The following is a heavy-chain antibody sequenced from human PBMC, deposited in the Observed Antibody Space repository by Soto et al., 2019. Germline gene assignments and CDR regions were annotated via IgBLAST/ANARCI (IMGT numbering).Heavy chain of an antibody. CDR3: AHTSDTVTPDY. CDR1: GLSLSTTGVG. J-gene: IGHJ4*02. Sequence: QITLKESGPTLVKPTQTLTLTCTFSGLSLSTTGVGVGWIRQPPGKALEWLALIYWDDDKRYSPSLKSRLTITKDTSKNQVVLTMTNMDPVDTATYYCAHTSDTVTPDYWGQGTLVTVSS. CDR2: IYWDDDK. V-gene: IGHV2-5*02. D-gene: IGHD4-17*01.